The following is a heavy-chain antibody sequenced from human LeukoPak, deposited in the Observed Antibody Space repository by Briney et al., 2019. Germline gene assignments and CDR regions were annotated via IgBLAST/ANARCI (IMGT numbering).Heavy chain of an antibody. V-gene: IGHV4-4*07. CDR1: GGSISSNY. CDR3: ARDTGPAAGLDY. Sequence: SETLSLTCTVSGGSISSNYWSWIRQPAGKGLEWIGRIYTRGSTRGSTNYNPSLKSRVTMSLETSKNQFSLRLSSVTAADTAVYYCARDTGPAAGLDYWGQGTPVVVSS. J-gene: IGHJ4*02. CDR2: IYTRGSTRGST. D-gene: IGHD6-13*01.